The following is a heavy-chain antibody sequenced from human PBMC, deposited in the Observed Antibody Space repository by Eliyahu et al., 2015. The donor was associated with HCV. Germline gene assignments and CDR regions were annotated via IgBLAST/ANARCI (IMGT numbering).Heavy chain of an antibody. J-gene: IGHJ4*02. Sequence: QVQLQESGPGLVKPSQTLSLTCTXXGGSISSGGYYWSWIRQHPGKGLEWIGYIYYSGSTYYNPSLKSRVTISVDTSKNQFSLKLSSVTAADTAVYYCARDKAGLRYFDYWGQGTLVTVSS. CDR1: GGSISSGGYY. CDR3: ARDKAGLRYFDY. D-gene: IGHD5-12*01. V-gene: IGHV4-31*03. CDR2: IYYSGST.